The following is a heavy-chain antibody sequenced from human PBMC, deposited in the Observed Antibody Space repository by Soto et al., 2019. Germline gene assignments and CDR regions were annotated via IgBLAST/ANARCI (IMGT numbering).Heavy chain of an antibody. J-gene: IGHJ4*02. CDR2: ITDTGVDT. CDR3: ARGSEESYPGCRIFDL. D-gene: IGHD3-3*01. CDR1: GFSFSNYA. Sequence: GGSLRLSCAASGFSFSNYAMHWVRQVPGQGLEWVSSITDTGVDTKYADSVTGRFTISRDNSKNTLYLLMSRLRDEDSARYFCARGSEESYPGCRIFDLWGRGTLVTVSS. V-gene: IGHV3-23*01.